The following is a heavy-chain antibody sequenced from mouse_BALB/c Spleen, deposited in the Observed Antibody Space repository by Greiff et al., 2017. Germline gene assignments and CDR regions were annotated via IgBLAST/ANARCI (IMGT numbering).Heavy chain of an antibody. J-gene: IGHJ4*01. V-gene: IGHV14-4*02. D-gene: IGHD2-2*01. CDR3: ARYGSYAMDY. CDR2: IDPENGDT. CDR1: GFNIKDYY. Sequence: EVQLQQSGAELVRSGASVKLSCTASGFNIKDYYMHWVKQRPEQGLEWIGWIDPENGDTEYAPKFQGKATMTADTSSNTAYLQLSSLTSEDTAVYYCARYGSYAMDYWGQGTSVTVSS.